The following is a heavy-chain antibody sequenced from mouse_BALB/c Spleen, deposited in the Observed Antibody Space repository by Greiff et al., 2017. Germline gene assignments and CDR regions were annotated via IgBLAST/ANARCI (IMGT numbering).Heavy chain of an antibody. CDR1: GYTFTSYW. V-gene: IGHV1-87*01. CDR3: ARIYYGNYGYFDV. CDR2: IYPGDGDT. D-gene: IGHD2-1*01. J-gene: IGHJ1*01. Sequence: VQLVESGAELARPGASVKLSCKASGYTFTSYWMQWVKQRPGQGLEWIGAIYPGDGDTRYTQKFKGKATLTADKSSSTAYMQLSSLASEDSAVYYCARIYYGNYGYFDVWGAGTTVTVSS.